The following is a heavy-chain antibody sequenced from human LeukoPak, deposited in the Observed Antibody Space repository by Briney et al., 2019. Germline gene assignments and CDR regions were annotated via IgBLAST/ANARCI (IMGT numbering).Heavy chain of an antibody. CDR2: IYSGGST. Sequence: GGSLRLSCAASGFTVSSNYMNWVRQAPEKGLEWVSVIYSGGSTYYADSVKGRFTISRDNSKNTLYLQMNSLRAEDTAVHYCARDWGCTDTRCYLGMDVWGQGTTVTVSS. CDR3: ARDWGCTDTRCYLGMDV. CDR1: GFTVSSNY. J-gene: IGHJ6*02. V-gene: IGHV3-66*01. D-gene: IGHD2-2*01.